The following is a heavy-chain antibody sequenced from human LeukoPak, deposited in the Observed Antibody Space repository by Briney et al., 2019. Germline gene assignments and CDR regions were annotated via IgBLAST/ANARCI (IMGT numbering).Heavy chain of an antibody. Sequence: SETLSLTCAVYGGSFSGYYRSWIRQPPGKGLEWIGYIYYSGSTNYNPSLKSRVTISVDTSKNQFSLKLSSVTAADTAVYYCARRLHGYGDYFGYYFDYWGQGTLVTVSS. J-gene: IGHJ4*02. V-gene: IGHV4-59*08. CDR1: GGSFSGYY. D-gene: IGHD4-17*01. CDR2: IYYSGST. CDR3: ARRLHGYGDYFGYYFDY.